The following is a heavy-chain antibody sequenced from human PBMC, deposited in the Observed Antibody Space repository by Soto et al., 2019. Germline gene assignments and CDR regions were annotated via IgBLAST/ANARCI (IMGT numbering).Heavy chain of an antibody. D-gene: IGHD2-2*03. Sequence: EVQLLASAGGLVQPGGSLRLSCEASGFTFSSYAWSWVLPTPGKGLEWVTTISDSGSTYYADSVTGRFTISSDNSKNTLYLQMNSLRDQYTAVYYCANVWVANGYWHRANGLYYFDSSCQGTLVTFAS. CDR2: ISDSGST. J-gene: IGHJ4*02. CDR1: GFTFSSYA. CDR3: ANVWVANGYWHRANGLYYFDS. V-gene: IGHV3-23*01.